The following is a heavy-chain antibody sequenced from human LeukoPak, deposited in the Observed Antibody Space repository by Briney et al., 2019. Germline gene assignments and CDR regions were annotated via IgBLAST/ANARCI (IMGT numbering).Heavy chain of an antibody. J-gene: IGHJ4*02. V-gene: IGHV3-7*01. CDR1: GFTFSSYW. CDR2: IKQDGSEK. CDR3: TRVRIVVVVAAALPYYFDY. Sequence: GGSLRLSCAASGFTFSSYWMSWVRQAPGKGLEWVANIKQDGSEKYYVDSVKGRFTISRHIAKISLYLQMDSLRAEDTAVYDCTRVRIVVVVAAALPYYFDYWGQGTLVTVSS. D-gene: IGHD2-15*01.